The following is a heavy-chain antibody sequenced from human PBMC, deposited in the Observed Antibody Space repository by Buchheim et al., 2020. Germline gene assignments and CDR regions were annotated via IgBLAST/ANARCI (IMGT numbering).Heavy chain of an antibody. CDR2: IYHTGDT. V-gene: IGHV4-4*02. CDR1: GDSISSSRW. CDR3: GDPPAAA. D-gene: IGHD2-15*01. J-gene: IGHJ4*02. Sequence: VQLQESGPRLVQPSGTLSLTCAVSGDSISSSRWWTWVRQPPGKGLEWIGEIYHTGDTNYNASLGGRVPISIDKSRNQFSLGLTSVTDTDTAVYYCGDPPAAAWGQGTL.